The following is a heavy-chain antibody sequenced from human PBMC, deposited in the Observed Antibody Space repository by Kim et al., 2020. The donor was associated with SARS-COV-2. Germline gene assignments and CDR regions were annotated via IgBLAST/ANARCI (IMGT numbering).Heavy chain of an antibody. V-gene: IGHV3-23*01. CDR1: GFTFSRYA. CDR3: AKDLDPLPYFYGMDL. J-gene: IGHJ6*02. Sequence: GGSLRLSCAASGFTFSRYAMSWVRQAPGKGLEWVSGISGSGDSTYYADSVRGRFTISRDNSKNTLYLQMNSLRAEDTALFYCAKDLDPLPYFYGMDLWGHGTTVTVSS. CDR2: ISGSGDST.